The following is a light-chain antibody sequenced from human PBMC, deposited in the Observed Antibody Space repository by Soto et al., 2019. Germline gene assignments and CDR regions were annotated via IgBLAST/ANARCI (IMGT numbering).Light chain of an antibody. V-gene: IGKV1-33*01. CDR2: DAS. Sequence: DLQMTQSPSSLSASVGDRVTITCQASQDISNYLNWYQQKPGKAPKLLIYDASNLETGVPSRFSGSGSGTDFTFTISSLQPEDIATYYCQQYDNLATFGQGTKVEIK. CDR1: QDISNY. CDR3: QQYDNLAT. J-gene: IGKJ1*01.